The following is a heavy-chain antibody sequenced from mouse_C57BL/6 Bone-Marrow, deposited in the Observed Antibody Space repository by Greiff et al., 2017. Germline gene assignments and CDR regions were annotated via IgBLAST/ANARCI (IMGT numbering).Heavy chain of an antibody. Sequence: VHLHHSFSSLFPARHTVPLSSPASGFKLKASSPPWVKQRTEQLPEWIGRIDPEDGAPTPAPPFQGKATLPADTSSNTAYLQLSSLTSEDTAVYYCARRRKDTPSWFAYWGQGTLVTVS. CDR1: GFKLKASS. V-gene: IGHV14-2*01. CDR3: ARRRKDTPSWFAY. J-gene: IGHJ3*01. D-gene: IGHD5-1-1*01. CDR2: IDPEDGAP.